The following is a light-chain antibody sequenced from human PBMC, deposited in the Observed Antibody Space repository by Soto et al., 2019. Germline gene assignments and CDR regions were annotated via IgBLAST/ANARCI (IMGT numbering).Light chain of an antibody. Sequence: SYERTQPPSVSVAPGKTARITCEGNNIGSKSVHWYQQKPGQAPVLVIYYDSDRPSRIPERFSGSNSGNTATLTISRVEAGDEADYYCQVWDSSSDHAVFGGGTKLTVL. CDR2: YDS. V-gene: IGLV3-21*04. CDR1: NIGSKS. CDR3: QVWDSSSDHAV. J-gene: IGLJ2*01.